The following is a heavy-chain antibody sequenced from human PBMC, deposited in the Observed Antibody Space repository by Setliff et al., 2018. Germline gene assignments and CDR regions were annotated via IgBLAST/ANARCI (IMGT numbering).Heavy chain of an antibody. D-gene: IGHD2-21*01. CDR3: AGLFRDGWNYFDS. V-gene: IGHV4-59*08. Sequence: SETLSLTCTVSGGSISGASIRSYYWSWIRQPPGKGLEFIGYVYYSGTTNYDPSLKSRVTMSVDTSKSLLSLKLSSVTTTDTAVYYCAGLFRDGWNYFDSWGQGTLVTVSS. J-gene: IGHJ4*02. CDR1: GGSISGASIRSYY. CDR2: VYYSGTT.